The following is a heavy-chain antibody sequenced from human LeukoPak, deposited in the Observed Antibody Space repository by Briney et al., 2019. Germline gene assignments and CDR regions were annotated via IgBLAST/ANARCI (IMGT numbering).Heavy chain of an antibody. V-gene: IGHV3-33*01. J-gene: IGHJ4*02. CDR3: ARDRGDYSDYSDFFGA. Sequence: GGSLRLSCATSGFTFSSYGFHWVRQAPIKGLEWVAVIWYDGSKKYYADSVKGRFTISRDDSKNTVYLQMDSLRAEDTAMYYCARDRGDYSDYSDFFGAWGQGTLVTFSS. D-gene: IGHD4-11*01. CDR1: GFTFSSYG. CDR2: IWYDGSKK.